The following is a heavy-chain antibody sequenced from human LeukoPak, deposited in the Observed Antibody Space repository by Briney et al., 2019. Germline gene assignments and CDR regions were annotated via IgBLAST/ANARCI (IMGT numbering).Heavy chain of an antibody. CDR3: AREGMATPYPFDY. CDR2: ISSSSSYI. Sequence: PGGSLRLSCAASGFTFSSYSMNWVRQAPGKGLEWVSSISSSSSYIYYADSVKGRFTISRDNAKNSLYLQMNSLRAEDTAVYYCAREGMATPYPFDYWGQGTLVTVSS. J-gene: IGHJ4*02. V-gene: IGHV3-21*01. D-gene: IGHD5-24*01. CDR1: GFTFSSYS.